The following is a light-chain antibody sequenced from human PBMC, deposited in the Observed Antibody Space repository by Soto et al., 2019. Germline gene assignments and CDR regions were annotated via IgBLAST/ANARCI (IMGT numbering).Light chain of an antibody. Sequence: EIVMTPSPATLSVSPVERATLSCRASQGIGSTLAWYQQKPGQTPRLLIYGASTRATGVPARFSGSGSGTEFTLTINSLQSEDFATYYCQQYHRSSITFGQGTRLEIK. J-gene: IGKJ5*01. V-gene: IGKV3-15*01. CDR3: QQYHRSSIT. CDR1: QGIGST. CDR2: GAS.